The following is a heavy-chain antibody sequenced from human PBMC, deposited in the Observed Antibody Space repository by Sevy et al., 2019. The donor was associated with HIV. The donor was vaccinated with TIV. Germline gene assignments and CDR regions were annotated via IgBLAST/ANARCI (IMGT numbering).Heavy chain of an antibody. CDR3: AIGIYGSGSRLGLGY. CDR2: MRQDGSEK. Sequence: GGSLRLSCAASGFTFSSYWMTWVRQAPGKGLEWVANMRQDGSEKYYVDSVKGRFTISRDNAKNSLYLQMNSLRAEDTAVYYCAIGIYGSGSRLGLGYWGQRTLVTVSS. J-gene: IGHJ4*02. D-gene: IGHD3-10*01. CDR1: GFTFSSYW. V-gene: IGHV3-7*01.